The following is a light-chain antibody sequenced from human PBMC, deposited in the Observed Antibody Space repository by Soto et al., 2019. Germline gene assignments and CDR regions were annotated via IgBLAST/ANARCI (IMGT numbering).Light chain of an antibody. V-gene: IGKV3-11*01. CDR1: QSVSSN. J-gene: IGKJ4*01. CDR3: QQHSNWPLT. CDR2: DAS. Sequence: IVFTQSPGTLSLSPGERATLSCRASQSVSSNLAWYQQNPGQAPRLLIFDASNRATGIPARFSGSGSGTDFILTISSLEPEDFAVYYCQQHSNWPLTFGGGTKVDIK.